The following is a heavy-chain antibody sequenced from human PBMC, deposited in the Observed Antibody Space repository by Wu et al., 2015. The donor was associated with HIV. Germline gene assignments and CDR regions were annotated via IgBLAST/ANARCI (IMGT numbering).Heavy chain of an antibody. D-gene: IGHD6-13*01. Sequence: QVQLVQSGAEVKKPGASVKVSCKASGYPFTSYGISWVRQAPGQGLEWMGWISTYNGNTDSAQKLQGRVTLTTDTSTSXAYMELRSLRSDDTAMYYCARDPGFGSSWDYYYYGMDVWGQGTTVTVS. CDR1: GYPFTSYG. CDR2: ISTYNGNT. J-gene: IGHJ6*02. CDR3: ARDPGFGSSWDYYYYGMDV. V-gene: IGHV1-18*01.